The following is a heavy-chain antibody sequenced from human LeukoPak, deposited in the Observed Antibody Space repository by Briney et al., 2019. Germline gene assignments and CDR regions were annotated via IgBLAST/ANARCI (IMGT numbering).Heavy chain of an antibody. Sequence: GGSLRLSCAASGFTFDDYAMHWVRQAPGKGLEWVSGISWNSGSIGYADSVKGRFTISRDNAKNSLYLQMNSLRAEDTALYYCAKGSRFLEWLLEFDYWGQGTLVTVSS. J-gene: IGHJ4*02. CDR3: AKGSRFLEWLLEFDY. D-gene: IGHD3-3*01. CDR2: ISWNSGSI. V-gene: IGHV3-9*01. CDR1: GFTFDDYA.